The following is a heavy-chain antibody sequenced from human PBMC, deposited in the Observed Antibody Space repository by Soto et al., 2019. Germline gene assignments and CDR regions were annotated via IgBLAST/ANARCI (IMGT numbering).Heavy chain of an antibody. J-gene: IGHJ4*02. Sequence: GASVKVSCKASGYTFTSYDINWVRQATGQGLEWMGWMNPNSGNTGYAQKFQGRVTMTRNTSISTAYMELSSLRSEDTAVYYCASIPSDIAVADTPFDYWGQGTLVTVSS. CDR1: GYTFTSYD. CDR3: ASIPSDIAVADTPFDY. D-gene: IGHD6-19*01. V-gene: IGHV1-8*01. CDR2: MNPNSGNT.